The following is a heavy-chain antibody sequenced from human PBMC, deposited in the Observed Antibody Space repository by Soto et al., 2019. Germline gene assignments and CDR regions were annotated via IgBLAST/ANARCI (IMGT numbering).Heavy chain of an antibody. J-gene: IGHJ6*02. CDR1: GGTFSSYA. CDR3: ARDVAGYTLGYCSGGSCYLRRMDV. D-gene: IGHD2-15*01. CDR2: IIPIFGTA. Sequence: SVKVSCKASGGTFSSYAISWVRQAPGQGLEWMGGIIPIFGTANYAQKFQGRVTITADESTSTAYMELSSLRSEDTAVYYCARDVAGYTLGYCSGGSCYLRRMDVWGQGTTVTV. V-gene: IGHV1-69*13.